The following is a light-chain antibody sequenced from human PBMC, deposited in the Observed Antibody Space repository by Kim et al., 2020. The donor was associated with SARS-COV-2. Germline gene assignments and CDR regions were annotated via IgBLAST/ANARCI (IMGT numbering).Light chain of an antibody. V-gene: IGKV1-39*01. Sequence: DIEMTQSPSALSASVGDRVTITCRATQSFSINLNWYQQRPGKAPRLLIYGASTLQSGVPSRFSGSGSGTGFTLTISSLQPEDFAIYYCQQTFSTQYSFGQGTKLEI. J-gene: IGKJ2*03. CDR1: QSFSIN. CDR3: QQTFSTQYS. CDR2: GAS.